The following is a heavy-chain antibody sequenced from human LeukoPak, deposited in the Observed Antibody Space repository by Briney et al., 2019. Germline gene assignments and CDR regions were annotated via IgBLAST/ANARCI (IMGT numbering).Heavy chain of an antibody. Sequence: AETLSLTCAFYGRSFSGYYWSWIRLPPGKGLEWIGEINHSGSTNYNPSSISRVTRSVDTSKNQFSLKLSSVTAADTAVYYCALVVTLANGDAFDIWGQGTMVTVSS. V-gene: IGHV4-34*01. D-gene: IGHD4-23*01. CDR1: GRSFSGYY. CDR2: INHSGST. CDR3: ALVVTLANGDAFDI. J-gene: IGHJ3*02.